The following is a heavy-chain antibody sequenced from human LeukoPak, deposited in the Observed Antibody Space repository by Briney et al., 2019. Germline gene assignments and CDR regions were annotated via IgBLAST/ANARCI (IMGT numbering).Heavy chain of an antibody. J-gene: IGHJ4*02. CDR1: GFSFNTYT. CDR2: ISSSSSYI. CDR3: ARADLIVGASFDY. D-gene: IGHD1-26*01. V-gene: IGHV3-21*01. Sequence: GGSLRLSCAASGFSFNTYTMNWVRQAPGKGLEWVSSISSSSSYIYYADSVKGRFTISRDNAKNSLYLQMNSLRAEDTAVYYCARADLIVGASFDYWGQGTLVTVSS.